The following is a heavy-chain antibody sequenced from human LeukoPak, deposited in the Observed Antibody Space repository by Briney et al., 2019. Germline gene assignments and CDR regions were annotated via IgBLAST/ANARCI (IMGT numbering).Heavy chain of an antibody. CDR1: GGSISSYY. J-gene: IGHJ5*02. V-gene: IGHV4-4*07. Sequence: SETLSLTCTVSGGSISSYYWSWIRQPAGKGLEWIGRIYTSGSTNYNPSLKSRATMSVDTSKNQFSLKLSSVTAADTAVYYCAREVAAAEGINWFDPWGQGTLVTVSS. CDR2: IYTSGST. CDR3: AREVAAAEGINWFDP. D-gene: IGHD6-13*01.